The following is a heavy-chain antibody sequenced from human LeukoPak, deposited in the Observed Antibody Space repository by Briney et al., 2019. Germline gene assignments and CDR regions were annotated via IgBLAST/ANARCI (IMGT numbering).Heavy chain of an antibody. D-gene: IGHD3-22*01. J-gene: IGHJ3*02. CDR2: IYYSGST. CDR3: ARRGRGWAQTAYTYYYDRAPVAFDI. Sequence: PSETLSLTCTVSGGSINSSSYSWGWIRQPPGKGLEWIGSIYYSGSTYYNPSLKSRVTISVDTSKNQFSLKLSSVTAADTAVYYCARRGRGWAQTAYTYYYDRAPVAFDIWGQGTMVTVSS. CDR1: GGSINSSSYS. V-gene: IGHV4-39*07.